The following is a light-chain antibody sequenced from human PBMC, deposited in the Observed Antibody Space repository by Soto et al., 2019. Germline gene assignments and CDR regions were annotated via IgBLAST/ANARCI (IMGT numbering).Light chain of an antibody. Sequence: SALTQPASVSGSPGQSITISCTGTSSDVGGYNYVSWYQQHPGKAPKLMIYDVSHRPSGVSNRFSASKSGNTASLTISGLQAEDDADYYCSSYTSSSTLVFGGGTKLTVL. CDR1: SSDVGGYNY. CDR2: DVS. J-gene: IGLJ2*01. CDR3: SSYTSSSTLV. V-gene: IGLV2-14*03.